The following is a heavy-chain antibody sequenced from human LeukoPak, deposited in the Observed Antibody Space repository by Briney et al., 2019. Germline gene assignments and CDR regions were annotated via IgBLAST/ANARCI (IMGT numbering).Heavy chain of an antibody. CDR2: INHSGST. V-gene: IGHV4-39*07. CDR3: ARGLRREMAVKFDY. Sequence: SETLSLNCTVSGGSISSSRYYWGWIRQPPGKGLEWIGEINHSGSTNYNPSLKSRVTISVDTSKNQFSLKLSSVTAADTAVYYCARGLRREMAVKFDYWGQGTLVTVSS. D-gene: IGHD5-24*01. J-gene: IGHJ4*02. CDR1: GGSISSSRYY.